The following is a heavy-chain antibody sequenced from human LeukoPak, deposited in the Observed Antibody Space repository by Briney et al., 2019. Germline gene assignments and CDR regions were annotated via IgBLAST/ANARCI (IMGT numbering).Heavy chain of an antibody. CDR2: IHTSGST. J-gene: IGHJ5*02. CDR3: ARDLPNCSGGSCYKARWFDP. CDR1: GGSISSYF. D-gene: IGHD2-15*01. Sequence: SETLSLTCTFSGGSISSYFWSWIRQSAGKGLEWIGRIHTSGSTNYNPSLKSRVTMSVDTSKNQFSLKLSSVTAADTAVYYCARDLPNCSGGSCYKARWFDPWGQGTLVTVSS. V-gene: IGHV4-4*07.